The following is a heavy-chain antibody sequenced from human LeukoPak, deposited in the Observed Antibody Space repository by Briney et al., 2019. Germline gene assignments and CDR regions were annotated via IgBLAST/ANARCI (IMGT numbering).Heavy chain of an antibody. CDR1: GFTFNIFA. J-gene: IGHJ5*02. CDR2: ISGSSGDI. V-gene: IGHV3-23*01. Sequence: TGGSLRLSCAASGFTFNIFALAWVRQAPGQGLEWVSSISGSSGDILYADSVKGRFTISRDNSKNTLYLQMNSLRVEDTAVYYCAKFKLPPTIREGFDHWGQGTLVTVSS. CDR3: AKFKLPPTIREGFDH. D-gene: IGHD1-14*01.